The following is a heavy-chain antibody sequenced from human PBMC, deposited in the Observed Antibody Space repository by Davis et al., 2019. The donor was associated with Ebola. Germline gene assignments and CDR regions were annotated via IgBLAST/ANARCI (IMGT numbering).Heavy chain of an antibody. J-gene: IGHJ4*02. CDR1: GYTFTSYG. V-gene: IGHV1-46*01. Sequence: ASVKVSCKASGYTFTSYGISWVRQAPGQGLEWMGIINPSGGSTSYAQKFQGRVTMTRDTSTSTVYMELSSLRSEDTAVYYCARDHGANDYWGQGTLVTVSS. D-gene: IGHD4-17*01. CDR2: INPSGGST. CDR3: ARDHGANDY.